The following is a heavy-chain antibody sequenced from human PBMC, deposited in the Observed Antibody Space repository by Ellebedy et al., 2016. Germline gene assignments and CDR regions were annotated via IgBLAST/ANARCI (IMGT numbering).Heavy chain of an antibody. D-gene: IGHD3-10*01. CDR2: ISWNSAAI. J-gene: IGHJ4*02. CDR1: GFTFDDYA. Sequence: SLKISCATSGFTFDDYALHWVRQVPGKGLEWVSGISWNSAAIGYGEAVKGRFTISRDSAKNYLYPQMNSLRVEDTALYFCAKGTMDYLHHWGQGTLVTVSS. V-gene: IGHV3-9*01. CDR3: AKGTMDYLHH.